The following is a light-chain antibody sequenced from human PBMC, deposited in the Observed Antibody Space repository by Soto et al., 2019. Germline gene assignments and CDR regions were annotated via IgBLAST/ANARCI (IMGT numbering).Light chain of an antibody. CDR1: QGIKDF. V-gene: IGKV1-33*01. J-gene: IGKJ2*01. CDR2: DAS. Sequence: DIQMTQSPSSLSASVGDRVTITCQASQGIKDFLNWYQQKPGKAPKLLIYDASNLEPGVPSRFSGRGSGTDFTFTIASLQPEDIATYYCQQYDGLPPYTFGQGTKLEIK. CDR3: QQYDGLPPYT.